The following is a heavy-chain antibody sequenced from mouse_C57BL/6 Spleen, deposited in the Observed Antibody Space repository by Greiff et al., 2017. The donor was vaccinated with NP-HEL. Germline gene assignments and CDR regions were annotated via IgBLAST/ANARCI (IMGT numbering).Heavy chain of an antibody. D-gene: IGHD2-4*01. V-gene: IGHV1-64*01. J-gene: IGHJ4*01. Sequence: QVQLQQPGAELVKPGASVTLSCKASGYTFTSYWMHWVKQRPGQGLEWIGMIHPNSGSTNYNEKFKSKATLTVDKSSSTAYMQLSSLTSEDSAVYYCARRRDYDYDYYAMDYWGQGTSVTVSS. CDR2: IHPNSGST. CDR1: GYTFTSYW. CDR3: ARRRDYDYDYYAMDY.